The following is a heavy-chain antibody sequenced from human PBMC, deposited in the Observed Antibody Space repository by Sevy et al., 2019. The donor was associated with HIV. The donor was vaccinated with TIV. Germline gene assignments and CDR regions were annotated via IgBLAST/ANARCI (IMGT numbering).Heavy chain of an antibody. J-gene: IGHJ6*02. CDR3: ARDRDVSGNYLEYFYYAMDV. CDR2: FDPTGASR. V-gene: IGHV1-46*01. Sequence: ASVKVSCKTSGYTFSTYYIYWVRQAPGQGLEWIGIFDPTGASRSYPPRFQGRLTMTGDTSTSTAYMELSSLTSEDTAVYYCARDRDVSGNYLEYFYYAMDVWGQGTTVTVSS. CDR1: GYTFSTYY. D-gene: IGHD1-26*01.